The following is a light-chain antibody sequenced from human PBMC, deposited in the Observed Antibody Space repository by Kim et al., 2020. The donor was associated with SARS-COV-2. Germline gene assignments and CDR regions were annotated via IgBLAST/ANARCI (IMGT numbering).Light chain of an antibody. CDR3: QQYDTYPYT. V-gene: IGKV1-5*03. CDR2: KAS. CDR1: QNINTW. J-gene: IGKJ2*01. Sequence: ASVGDRVTITCRASQNINTWLAWYQHKLGKTPDLLIYKASRLESGVPSRCSGSGSGTEFTLTITSLQPDDFATYYCQQYDTYPYTFGRGTKMEI.